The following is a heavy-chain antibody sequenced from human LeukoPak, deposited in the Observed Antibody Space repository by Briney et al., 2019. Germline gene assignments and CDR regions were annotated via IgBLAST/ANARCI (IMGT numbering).Heavy chain of an antibody. CDR2: ISGTGGTI. D-gene: IGHD6-13*01. Sequence: PGGSLRLSCAASGFTFSSYGMSWVRQAPGKGLEWVSAISGTGGTIYYADSAKGRFTISRDNAKNSLYLQMNSLRADDTAVYYCARDRSNSWSKDYWGQGTLVTVSS. CDR1: GFTFSSYG. CDR3: ARDRSNSWSKDY. J-gene: IGHJ4*02. V-gene: IGHV3-23*01.